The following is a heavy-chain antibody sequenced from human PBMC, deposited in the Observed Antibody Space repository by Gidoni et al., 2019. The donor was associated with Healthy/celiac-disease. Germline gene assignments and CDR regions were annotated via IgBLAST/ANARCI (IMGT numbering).Heavy chain of an antibody. CDR3: ARMGYCSGGSCYPIDY. J-gene: IGHJ4*02. D-gene: IGHD2-15*01. CDR1: GGSFSGYY. CDR2: INHSGST. V-gene: IGHV4-34*01. Sequence: QVQLQQWGAGLLKPSETTSLTCAVYGGSFSGYYWSWIRQPPGKGLEWIGEINHSGSTNYNPSLKSRVTISVDTSKNQFSLKLSSVTAADTAVYYCARMGYCSGGSCYPIDYWGQGTLVTVSS.